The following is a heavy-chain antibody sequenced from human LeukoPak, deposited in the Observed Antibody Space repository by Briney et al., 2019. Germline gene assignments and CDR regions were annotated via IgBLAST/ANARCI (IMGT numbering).Heavy chain of an antibody. Sequence: GGSLRLSCTASGFSFSGHWMHWARHLPGKGLVWVSRISPTGSTTSYADSVKGRFTVSRDNSKNTLYLQMNSLRAEDTAVYYCARRGGSYGTYYYYGMDVWGQGTTVTVSS. CDR3: ARRGGSYGTYYYYGMDV. CDR2: ISPTGSTT. CDR1: GFSFSGHW. D-gene: IGHD1-26*01. V-gene: IGHV3-74*01. J-gene: IGHJ6*02.